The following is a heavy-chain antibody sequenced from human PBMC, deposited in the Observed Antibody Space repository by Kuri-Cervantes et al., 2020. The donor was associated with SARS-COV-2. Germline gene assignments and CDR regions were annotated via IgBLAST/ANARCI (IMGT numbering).Heavy chain of an antibody. CDR2: IKQDGSEK. CDR1: GFTFSSYW. D-gene: IGHD2-21*01. CDR3: ARELLLDY. Sequence: GESLKISCAASGFTFSSYWMSWDRQAPGKGLEWVANIKQDGSEKYYVDSVKGRFTISRDNAKNSLYLQMNSLRAEDTAVYYCARELLLDYWGQGTLVTVSS. J-gene: IGHJ4*02. V-gene: IGHV3-7*01.